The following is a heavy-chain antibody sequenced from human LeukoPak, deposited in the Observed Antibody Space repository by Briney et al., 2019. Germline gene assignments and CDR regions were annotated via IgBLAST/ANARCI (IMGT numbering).Heavy chain of an antibody. Sequence: VASVKVSCKASGYTFNDYWIHWVRQAPGQGLEWMGHTNPNSGGTISAQKFQGRVTMTRDTSISTAYMELSRLRSDDTAVYYCARGYFTGSFPDAFDLWGQGTVATISS. CDR2: TNPNSGGT. CDR3: ARGYFTGSFPDAFDL. V-gene: IGHV1-2*06. CDR1: GYTFNDYW. D-gene: IGHD1-26*01. J-gene: IGHJ3*01.